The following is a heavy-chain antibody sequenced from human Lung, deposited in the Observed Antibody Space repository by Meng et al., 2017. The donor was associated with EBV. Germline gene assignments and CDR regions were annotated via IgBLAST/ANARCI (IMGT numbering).Heavy chain of an antibody. CDR1: GDSVSSRSVA. V-gene: IGHV6-1*01. CDR2: TYYRSKWYN. CDR3: ALSTVTSNGWRFDY. D-gene: IGHD4-17*01. Sequence: QVQLQQSGPRLVKPSXTLSLTCTXSGDSVSSRSVAWDWIRQSPSRGLEWLGRTYYRSKWYNDYAQSVKSRITIKPDTSKNQFSLQLNSVTPEDTAVYYCALSTVTSNGWRFDYWGLETLVTVSS. J-gene: IGHJ4*02.